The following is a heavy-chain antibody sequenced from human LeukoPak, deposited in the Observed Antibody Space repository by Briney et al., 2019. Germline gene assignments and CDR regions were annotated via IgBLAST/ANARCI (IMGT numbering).Heavy chain of an antibody. CDR3: ARGPGYSGYDYVYYGMDV. V-gene: IGHV3-13*01. D-gene: IGHD5-12*01. Sequence: AGGSLRLSCAASGFTFSSYDMHWVRQATGKGLEWVSAIGTAGDTYYPGSVKGRFTISRENAKNSLYLQMNSLRAGDTAAYYCARGPGYSGYDYVYYGMDVWGQGTTVTVSS. J-gene: IGHJ6*02. CDR1: GFTFSSYD. CDR2: IGTAGDT.